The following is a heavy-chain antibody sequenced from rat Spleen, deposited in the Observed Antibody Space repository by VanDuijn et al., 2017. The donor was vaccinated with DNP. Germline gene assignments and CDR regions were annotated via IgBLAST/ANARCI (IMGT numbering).Heavy chain of an antibody. Sequence: QLQLKESGPGLVQPSQTLSLTCTIAGFSLTDYNIHWVRQPPGKGLEWMGRIQSGGSTDYNSALKSRLSISRDTSKSQVFLKMNSLQTEDTAMYFCARPYYYDGSYYYGWFGYWGQGTLVTVSS. CDR1: GFSLTDYN. D-gene: IGHD1-12*02. CDR2: IQSGGST. CDR3: ARPYYYDGSYYYGWFGY. V-gene: IGHV2-19*01. J-gene: IGHJ3*01.